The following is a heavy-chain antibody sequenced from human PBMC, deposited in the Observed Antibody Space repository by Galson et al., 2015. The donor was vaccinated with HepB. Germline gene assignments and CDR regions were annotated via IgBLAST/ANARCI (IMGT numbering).Heavy chain of an antibody. CDR1: GFTFSTSD. Sequence: SLRLSCAVSGFTFSTSDMTWVRQAPGKGLEWVSSIRRDGASTYYADSVKGRFTISRDNSTISGDISKNTLYLQMNSLRAEDTAVYYCAKVKQWLVHHYFESWGQGTLVTVSS. CDR2: IRRDGAST. J-gene: IGHJ4*02. V-gene: IGHV3-23*01. D-gene: IGHD6-19*01. CDR3: AKVKQWLVHHYFES.